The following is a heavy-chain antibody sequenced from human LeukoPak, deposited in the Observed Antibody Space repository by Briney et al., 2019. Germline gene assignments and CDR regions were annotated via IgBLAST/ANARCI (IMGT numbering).Heavy chain of an antibody. Sequence: GGSLRLSCAASGFTFSSYWMSWVRQAPGKGREGVANIKQDGSEKYYVDSVKGRFTISRDNAKNSLYLQMNSLRAEDTAVYYCATFRSYRHDYWGQGTLVTVSS. CDR1: GFTFSSYW. CDR2: IKQDGSEK. D-gene: IGHD1-26*01. J-gene: IGHJ4*02. V-gene: IGHV3-7*01. CDR3: ATFRSYRHDY.